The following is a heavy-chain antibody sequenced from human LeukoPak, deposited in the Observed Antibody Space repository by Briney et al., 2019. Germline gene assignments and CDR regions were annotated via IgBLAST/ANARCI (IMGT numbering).Heavy chain of an antibody. CDR3: ARGRPHGNDY. J-gene: IGHJ4*02. Sequence: GGSLRLSCAASGFTFSSYWMNWVRQAPGKGLVWVSRIASDGSSTTYADSVKGRFSISRDNAKNTLYLQMNSLRAEDTAVYYCARGRPHGNDYWGQGTLVTVSS. V-gene: IGHV3-74*01. CDR2: IASDGSST. D-gene: IGHD4-23*01. CDR1: GFTFSSYW.